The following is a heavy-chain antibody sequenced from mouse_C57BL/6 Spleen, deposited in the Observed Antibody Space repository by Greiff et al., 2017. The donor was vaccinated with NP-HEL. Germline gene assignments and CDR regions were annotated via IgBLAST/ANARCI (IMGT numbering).Heavy chain of an antibody. CDR3: ARSGHRKGYYAMDY. CDR1: GYTFTTYP. D-gene: IGHD3-1*01. J-gene: IGHJ4*01. Sequence: VKLQESGAELVKPGASVKMSCKASGYTFTTYPIEWMKQNHGKSLEWIGNFHPYNDDTKYNEKFKGKATLTVEKSSSTVYLELSRLTSDDSAVYYCARSGHRKGYYAMDYWGQGTSVTVSS. CDR2: FHPYNDDT. V-gene: IGHV1-47*01.